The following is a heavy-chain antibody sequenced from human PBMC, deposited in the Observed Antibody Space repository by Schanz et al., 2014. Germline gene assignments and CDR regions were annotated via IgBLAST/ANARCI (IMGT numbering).Heavy chain of an antibody. V-gene: IGHV1-46*01. CDR3: AKDTGYCHGGACYCFEY. CDR2: INLSGGST. Sequence: QVQLVQSGAEVKKPGASVKVSCKASGYTFTSDSMHWVRQAPGQGLEWMGIINLSGGSTNNAQKFQGRLTMTRDTSTSTVYMELSSLRPEDTAVYFCAKDTGYCHGGACYCFEYWGLGILVTVSS. D-gene: IGHD2-8*02. J-gene: IGHJ4*02. CDR1: GYTFTSDS.